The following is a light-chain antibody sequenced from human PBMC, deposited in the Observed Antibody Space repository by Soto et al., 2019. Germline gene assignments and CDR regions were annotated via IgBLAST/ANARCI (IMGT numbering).Light chain of an antibody. CDR2: EAT. V-gene: IGLV2-23*01. CDR3: GSYARMSTVV. J-gene: IGLJ2*01. Sequence: QSALTQPASVSGSPGQSITISCSGTSTDVGSFNLVSWYQQHPGKVPKLMIYEATKRPSGVSNRFSGYKSGNTASMTIAGLQAEDEADYYCGSYARMSTVVFGGGTKLTVL. CDR1: STDVGSFNL.